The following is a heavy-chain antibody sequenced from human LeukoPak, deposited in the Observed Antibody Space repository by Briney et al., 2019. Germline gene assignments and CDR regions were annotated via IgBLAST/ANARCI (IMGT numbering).Heavy chain of an antibody. J-gene: IGHJ4*02. CDR1: GGSISPHY. Sequence: SETLSLTCTVSGGSISPHYWSWIRQPPGKGLEWLGYIHYSGSTKYNPSINSRVTMSVDTSNNQFSLRLSSVTAADTAMYYCARVVGDGYSDFWGQGTLVTVSS. D-gene: IGHD5-24*01. V-gene: IGHV4-59*11. CDR3: ARVVGDGYSDF. CDR2: IHYSGST.